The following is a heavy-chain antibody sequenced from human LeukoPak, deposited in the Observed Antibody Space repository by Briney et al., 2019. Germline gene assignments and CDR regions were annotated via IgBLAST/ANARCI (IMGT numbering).Heavy chain of an antibody. V-gene: IGHV3-48*03. Sequence: GGSLRLSCAASGFTFNSHEMHWVRQAPGKGLEWVSYITSSGGITYYADSVKGRFTVSRDNAKNSLFLQMNSLRAEDTAIYYCAGERNCAGDCYQGSWFDPWGQGTLVTVSS. CDR1: GFTFNSHE. CDR3: AGERNCAGDCYQGSWFDP. CDR2: ITSSGGIT. D-gene: IGHD2-21*02. J-gene: IGHJ5*02.